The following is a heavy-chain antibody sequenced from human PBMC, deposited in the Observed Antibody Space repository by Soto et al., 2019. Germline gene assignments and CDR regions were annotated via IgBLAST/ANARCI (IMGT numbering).Heavy chain of an antibody. Sequence: EVQLVESGGGLVQPGGSLRLSCAASGFTFSSYEMNWVRQAPGKGLEWVAYISSSGSTIYYADSVKGRFTISRDNAKNSLYLTMNSERAEDTAVYYCASPPVRVKGPGYSYGMDVWGQGTTVTVSS. CDR2: ISSSGSTI. J-gene: IGHJ6*02. CDR3: ASPPVRVKGPGYSYGMDV. V-gene: IGHV3-48*03. D-gene: IGHD3-10*01. CDR1: GFTFSSYE.